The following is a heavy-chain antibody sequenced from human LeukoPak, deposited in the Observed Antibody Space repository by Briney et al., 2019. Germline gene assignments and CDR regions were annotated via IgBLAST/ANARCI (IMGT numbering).Heavy chain of an antibody. Sequence: ASVKVSCKTSGYTFNDHHIHWVRQAPGQGLEWMGWIDPNSGGTNHAQKFQGRVTMTRDTSISTAYMELSGLRSDDTAVYYCARVLGTSYGDYFDYWGQGTLVTVSS. D-gene: IGHD4-17*01. CDR1: GYTFNDHH. J-gene: IGHJ4*02. CDR2: IDPNSGGT. CDR3: ARVLGTSYGDYFDY. V-gene: IGHV1-2*02.